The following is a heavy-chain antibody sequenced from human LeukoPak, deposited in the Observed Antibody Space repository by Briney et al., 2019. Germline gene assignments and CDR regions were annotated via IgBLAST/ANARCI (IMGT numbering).Heavy chain of an antibody. CDR1: GGSISSSISTNY. CDR2: IHYSGST. J-gene: IGHJ4*02. CDR3: ARKATIAPTGASHFDY. Sequence: SETLSLTCTVSGGSISSSISTNYWNWVRQPPGKGLEWIGSIHYSGSTYYNPSLESRATISVDTSKNQFSVKLTSVTAADTAVYYCARKATIAPTGASHFDYWGQGTLVTVSS. V-gene: IGHV4-39*01. D-gene: IGHD6-13*01.